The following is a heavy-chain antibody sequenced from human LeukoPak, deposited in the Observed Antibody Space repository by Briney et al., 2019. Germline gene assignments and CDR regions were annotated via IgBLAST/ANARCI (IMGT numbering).Heavy chain of an antibody. CDR1: GGSFSGYY. Sequence: PSETLSLTCAVYGGSFSGYYWSWIRQPPGKGLEWIGEINNSGSTNYNPSLKSRVTISVDTSKNQFSLELSSANAADTADYCRARGGSLVHYWGQGTLVTVSS. CDR3: ARGGSLVHY. J-gene: IGHJ4*02. CDR2: INNSGST. D-gene: IGHD6-13*01. V-gene: IGHV4-34*01.